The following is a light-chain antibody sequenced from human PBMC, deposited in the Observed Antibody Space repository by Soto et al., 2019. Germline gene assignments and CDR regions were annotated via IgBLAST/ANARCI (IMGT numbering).Light chain of an antibody. J-gene: IGKJ1*01. CDR3: QQYGRTPLT. Sequence: EVVFTQSPGTLPLSPGERATLSCRASEGVSSGYLAWYQQKPGQAPRLLIYGASRRATGIPDRFSGSGSGTDFTLTISRLDPEDFAVYHCQQYGRTPLTFGQGTKV. CDR2: GAS. V-gene: IGKV3-20*01. CDR1: EGVSSGY.